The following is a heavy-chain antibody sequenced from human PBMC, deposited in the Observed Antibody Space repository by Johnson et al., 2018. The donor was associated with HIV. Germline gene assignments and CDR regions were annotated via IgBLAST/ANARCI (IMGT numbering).Heavy chain of an antibody. D-gene: IGHD1-1*01. J-gene: IGHJ3*02. V-gene: IGHV3-30-3*01. CDR1: GFTFSSYD. CDR3: ARAYNYPI. CDR2: ISYDGSNE. Sequence: QMMLVESGGGLVQPGGSLRLSCAASGFTFSSYDMHWVRQAPGKGLEWGAIISYDGSNEYYADSVKGRFTISRDNFKNTLFLQMNSLRVEDTAVYYCARAYNYPIWGQGTMLTVSS.